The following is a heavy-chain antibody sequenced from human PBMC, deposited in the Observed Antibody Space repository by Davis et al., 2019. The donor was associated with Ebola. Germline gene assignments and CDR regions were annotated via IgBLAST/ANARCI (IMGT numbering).Heavy chain of an antibody. V-gene: IGHV3-21*01. D-gene: IGHD3-3*01. CDR3: ARDRNTIFGVAYYYYGMDV. J-gene: IGHJ6*02. Sequence: GESLKISCAASGFTFSSYSMNWVRQAPGKGLEWVSSISSSSSYIYYADSVKGRFTISRDNAKNSLYLQMNSLRAEDTAVYYCARDRNTIFGVAYYYYGMDVWGQGTTVTVSS. CDR2: ISSSSSYI. CDR1: GFTFSSYS.